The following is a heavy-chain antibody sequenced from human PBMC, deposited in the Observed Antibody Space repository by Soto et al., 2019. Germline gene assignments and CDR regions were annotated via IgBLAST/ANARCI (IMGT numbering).Heavy chain of an antibody. CDR3: AKSRYSYVSNHISNRFDP. CDR2: IIPIFGTA. V-gene: IGHV1-69*13. CDR1: GGTFSSYA. J-gene: IGHJ5*02. D-gene: IGHD5-18*01. Sequence: GASVKVSCKASGGTFSSYAISWVRQAPGQGLEWMGGIIPIFGTANDAQKFQCRVTITADESTSTAYMKLSSLRSEDTAVYYCAKSRYSYVSNHISNRFDPWGQGTLVTVSS.